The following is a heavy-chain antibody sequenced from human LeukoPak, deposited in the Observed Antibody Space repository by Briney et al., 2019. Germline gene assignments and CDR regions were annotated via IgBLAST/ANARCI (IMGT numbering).Heavy chain of an antibody. CDR3: ARAEYPGYYYYGMDV. Sequence: SVKVSCKASGGTFSSYAISWVRQAPGQGLEWMGGVIPIFGTANYAQKFQGRVTITADESTSTAYMELSSLRSEDTAVYYCARAEYPGYYYYGMDVWGQGTTVTVSS. CDR1: GGTFSSYA. J-gene: IGHJ6*02. D-gene: IGHD2/OR15-2a*01. CDR2: VIPIFGTA. V-gene: IGHV1-69*01.